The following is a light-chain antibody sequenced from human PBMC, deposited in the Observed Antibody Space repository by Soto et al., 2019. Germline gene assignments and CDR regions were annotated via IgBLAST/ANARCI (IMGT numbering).Light chain of an antibody. V-gene: IGKV4-1*01. CDR3: QQYYSTPLS. CDR2: WAS. Sequence: VLTQSPASLSLSPGERATLSCRASQSVTNYLAWYQQKPGQPPKLLIYWASTRESGVPDRFSGSGSGTDFTLTISSLQAEDVAVYYCQQYYSTPLSFGGGTMVDIK. CDR1: QSVTNY. J-gene: IGKJ4*01.